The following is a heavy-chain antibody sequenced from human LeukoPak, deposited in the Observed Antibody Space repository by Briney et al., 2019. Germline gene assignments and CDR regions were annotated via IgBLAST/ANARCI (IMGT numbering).Heavy chain of an antibody. D-gene: IGHD2-21*02. CDR2: IHYSGST. V-gene: IGHV4-59*11. Sequence: SETLSLTCTVSNGSISSHFWTWARQPPGKGLEWIGYIHYSGSTNYNPSLKSRVTMSQDTSKNQFSLKMSSVTAADTAIFYCARLRPLLDQLLFFAFDSWGQGTLVTVSS. J-gene: IGHJ4*02. CDR1: NGSISSHF. CDR3: ARLRPLLDQLLFFAFDS.